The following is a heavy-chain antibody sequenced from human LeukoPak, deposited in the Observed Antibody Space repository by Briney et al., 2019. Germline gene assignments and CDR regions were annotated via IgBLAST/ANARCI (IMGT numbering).Heavy chain of an antibody. CDR2: IFYSGST. Sequence: PSETLSPTCSVSDGSISSGDYFWTWIRQHPGKGLEWIGYIFYSGSTYYNPSLKSRVTISVDTSKNQFSLKVRSVTAADTAVYYCARAKANDAFDIWGQGTMVTVSS. V-gene: IGHV4-31*03. CDR3: ARAKANDAFDI. CDR1: DGSISSGDYF. J-gene: IGHJ3*02.